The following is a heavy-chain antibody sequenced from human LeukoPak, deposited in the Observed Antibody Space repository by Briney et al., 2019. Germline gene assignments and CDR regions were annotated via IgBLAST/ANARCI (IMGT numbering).Heavy chain of an antibody. J-gene: IGHJ4*02. V-gene: IGHV3-48*03. CDR2: ISSSGSTI. CDR1: GFTFSSYE. D-gene: IGHD3/OR15-3a*01. CDR3: ARAFWDGLVRYFDY. Sequence: QPGGSLRLSCAASGFTFSSYEMNWVRQAPGKGLEWVSYISSSGSTIYYADSVKGRFTISRDNAKNSLYLQMNSLRAEDTAVYYCARAFWDGLVRYFDYWGQGTLVTVSS.